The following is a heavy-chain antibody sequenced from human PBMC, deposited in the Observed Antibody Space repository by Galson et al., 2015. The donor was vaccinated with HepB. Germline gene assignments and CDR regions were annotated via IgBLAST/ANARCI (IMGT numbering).Heavy chain of an antibody. V-gene: IGHV3-20*04. J-gene: IGHJ3*02. Sequence: SLRLSCAASGFTFDDYGMTWVRQAPGKGLEWVSGINWNGGSTGYEDSVKGRFTISRGNAKNSLYLQMNSLRAEDTALYYCARDRDYGDYSDAFDIWGQGTMVTVSS. D-gene: IGHD4-17*01. CDR1: GFTFDDYG. CDR3: ARDRDYGDYSDAFDI. CDR2: INWNGGST.